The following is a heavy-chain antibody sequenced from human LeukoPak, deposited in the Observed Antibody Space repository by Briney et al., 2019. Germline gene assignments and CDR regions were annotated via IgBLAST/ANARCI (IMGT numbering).Heavy chain of an antibody. CDR2: INHSGST. CDR1: GGSFSGYY. D-gene: IGHD3-10*01. Sequence: SETLSLTCAVYGGSFSGYYWSWIRQPPGKGLGWIGEINHSGSTNYNPSLKSRVTISVDTSKNQFSLKLSSVTAADTAVYYCARGSGVGSGSYYKNRPGGYYYGMDVWGQGTTVTVSS. CDR3: ARGSGVGSGSYYKNRPGGYYYGMDV. V-gene: IGHV4-34*01. J-gene: IGHJ6*02.